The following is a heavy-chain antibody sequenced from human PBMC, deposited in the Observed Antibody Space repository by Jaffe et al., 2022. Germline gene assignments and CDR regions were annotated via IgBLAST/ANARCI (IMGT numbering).Heavy chain of an antibody. CDR3: ARGGYDILAGSYPIDY. Sequence: QVQLQESGPGLVKPSETLSLTCAVSGYSIGLGYFWGWIRQPPGKGLEWIGSIYQTGTTYYNPSLKSRVTISVDTSKNQFSLKLSSVTAADTAVYYCARGGYDILAGSYPIDYWGQGMLVTVSS. CDR1: GYSIGLGYF. V-gene: IGHV4-38-2*01. J-gene: IGHJ4*02. CDR2: IYQTGTT. D-gene: IGHD3-9*01.